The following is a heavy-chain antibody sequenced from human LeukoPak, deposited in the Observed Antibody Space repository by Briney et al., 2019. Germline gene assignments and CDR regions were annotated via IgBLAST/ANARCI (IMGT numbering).Heavy chain of an antibody. D-gene: IGHD3-22*01. J-gene: IGHJ6*02. Sequence: GGSLRLSCAASGFTVDSYYMSWVRQAPGKGLERVSLIYDGGNTYYADSVKGRFTISRDTSKNTLYLQMNSLRAEDTAVYYCARGLPIAMIIGGNYGMDVWGQGTTVTVSS. CDR2: IYDGGNT. V-gene: IGHV3-53*01. CDR1: GFTVDSYY. CDR3: ARGLPIAMIIGGNYGMDV.